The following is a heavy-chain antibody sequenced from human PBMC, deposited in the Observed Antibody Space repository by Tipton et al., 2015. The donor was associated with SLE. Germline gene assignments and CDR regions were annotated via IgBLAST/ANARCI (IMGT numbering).Heavy chain of an antibody. CDR1: GGSISSYY. J-gene: IGHJ3*02. V-gene: IGHV4-59*01. CDR3: AGEHTADAFDI. Sequence: TLSLTCTVSGGSISSYYWSWIRQPPGKGLEWIGYIYYSGSTNYNPSLKSRVTISVNTSKNQFSLKLTSVTAADTAVYYCAGEHTADAFDIWGQGTMVTVSS. CDR2: IYYSGST. D-gene: IGHD5-18*01.